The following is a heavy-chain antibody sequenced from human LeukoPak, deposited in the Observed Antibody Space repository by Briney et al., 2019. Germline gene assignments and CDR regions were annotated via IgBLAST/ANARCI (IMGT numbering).Heavy chain of an antibody. CDR2: IYYSGST. V-gene: IGHV4-39*07. J-gene: IGHJ6*03. CDR3: ARDDRVGAILGYMDV. Sequence: SETLSLTCTVSGGSISSSSYFWGWIRQPPGKGLEWIGSIYYSGSTYYNPSLKSRVTISVDTSKNQFSLKLSSVTAADTAVYYCARDDRVGAILGYMDVWGKGTTVTVSS. CDR1: GGSISSSSYF. D-gene: IGHD1-26*01.